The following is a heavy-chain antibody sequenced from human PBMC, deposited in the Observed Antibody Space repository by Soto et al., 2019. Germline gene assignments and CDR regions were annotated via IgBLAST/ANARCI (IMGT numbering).Heavy chain of an antibody. J-gene: IGHJ4*02. V-gene: IGHV4-39*01. CDR3: ATDRDYDYVWGSPRPFDY. Sequence: QLQLQESGPGLVKPSETLSLTCTVSGGSISSSSYYWGWIRQPPGKGLEWIGSIYYSGSTYYNPSLKSRVTISVDTSKNQFSLKLSSVTAADTAVYYCATDRDYDYVWGSPRPFDYWGQGTLVTVSS. CDR1: GGSISSSSYY. D-gene: IGHD3-16*01. CDR2: IYYSGST.